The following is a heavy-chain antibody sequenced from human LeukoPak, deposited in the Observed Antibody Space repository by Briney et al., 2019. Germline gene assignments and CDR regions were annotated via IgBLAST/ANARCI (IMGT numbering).Heavy chain of an antibody. CDR3: ARGGRDGYTLYPFDY. V-gene: IGHV4-59*08. D-gene: IGHD5-24*01. CDR1: GPSISSYY. CDR2: IYYSGRT. J-gene: IGHJ4*02. Sequence: SETLSLTCTLSGPSISSYYWSWIRQPPGKGLEWIGYIYYSGRTNYNPPLKSRVTISVDTSKNQLSLKLSSVTAADTAVYYCARGGRDGYTLYPFDYWGQGTLVTVSS.